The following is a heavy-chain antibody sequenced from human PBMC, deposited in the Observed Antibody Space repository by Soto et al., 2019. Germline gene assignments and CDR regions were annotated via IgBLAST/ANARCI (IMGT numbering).Heavy chain of an antibody. CDR1: GFTFSDYY. D-gene: IGHD3-22*01. Sequence: GGSLRLSCAASGFTFSDYYMSWIRQAPGKGLEWVSYISSSSSYTNYADSVKGRFTISRDNAKNSLYLQMNSLRDEDTAVYYCARESGYLNWFDPWGQGTLVTVSS. CDR2: ISSSSSYT. V-gene: IGHV3-11*06. J-gene: IGHJ5*02. CDR3: ARESGYLNWFDP.